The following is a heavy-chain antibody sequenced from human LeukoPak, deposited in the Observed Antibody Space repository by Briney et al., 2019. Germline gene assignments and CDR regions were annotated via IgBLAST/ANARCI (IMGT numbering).Heavy chain of an antibody. J-gene: IGHJ3*02. CDR3: ARDRGRAHDAFDI. V-gene: IGHV1-18*01. CDR2: ISGYNGNT. CDR1: VYTFISYG. Sequence: GASVTVSCKPSVYTFISYGIIWVRQAPGQGLECMGWISGYNGNTNYAQKLQGRVTMTTDTSTTTAYMELRSLRSDDTAVYYCARDRGRAHDAFDIWGQGTMVTVSS. D-gene: IGHD3-10*01.